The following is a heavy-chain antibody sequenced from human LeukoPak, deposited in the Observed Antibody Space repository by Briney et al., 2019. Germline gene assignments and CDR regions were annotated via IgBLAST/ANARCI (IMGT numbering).Heavy chain of an antibody. V-gene: IGHV4-38-2*01. CDR1: GYSISSGYY. CDR3: AGTTNHYYYYYMDV. Sequence: SQTLSLTCAVSGYSISSGYYWGWIRQPPGKGLEWIGSLYHSGSTYYNPSLKSRVTISVDTSKNQFSLKLSSVTAADTAVYYCAGTTNHYYYYYMDVWGKGTTVTVSS. J-gene: IGHJ6*03. D-gene: IGHD4-11*01. CDR2: LYHSGST.